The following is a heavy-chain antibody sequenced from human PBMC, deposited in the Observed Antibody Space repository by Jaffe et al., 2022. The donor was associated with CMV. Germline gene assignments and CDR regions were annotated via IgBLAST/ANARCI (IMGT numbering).Heavy chain of an antibody. Sequence: EVQLVESGGGLVQPGRSLRLSCAASGFTFDDFVMHWVRQSPGKGLEWVSGIGWNSGTMGYADSVKGRFTISRDNAKNSLYLQMNSVRAEDTALYYCAIGYYGSSGYFSRYLDYWGQGTLVTVSS. CDR1: GFTFDDFV. J-gene: IGHJ4*02. CDR2: IGWNSGTM. CDR3: AIGYYGSSGYFSRYLDY. D-gene: IGHD3-22*01. V-gene: IGHV3-9*01.